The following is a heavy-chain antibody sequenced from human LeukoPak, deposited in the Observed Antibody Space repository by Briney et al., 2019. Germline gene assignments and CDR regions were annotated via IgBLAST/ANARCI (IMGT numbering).Heavy chain of an antibody. CDR2: LYSDGNT. CDR1: GFTVITND. J-gene: IGHJ4*02. CDR3: ARGVEPLAANTLAY. D-gene: IGHD1-14*01. Sequence: GGSLRLSCAASGFTVITNDMTWVRQAPGKGLEWVSVLYSDGNTKYADSVQGRFTISRDNSKNTLYLEMNSLSPDDTAVYYCARGVEPLAANTLAYWGQGTLLTVSS. V-gene: IGHV3-53*01.